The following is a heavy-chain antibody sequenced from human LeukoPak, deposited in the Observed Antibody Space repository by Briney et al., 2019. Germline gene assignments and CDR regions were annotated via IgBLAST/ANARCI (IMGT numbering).Heavy chain of an antibody. CDR1: GGTFSRYA. D-gene: IGHD2-2*01. Sequence: SVKVSCKASGGTFSRYAISWVRQAPGQGLEWMGGIIPIFGTANYAQKFQGRVTITTDESTSTAYMELSSLRSEDTAVYYCAHAPCSTSCVEGDNWFDPWGQGTLVTVSS. J-gene: IGHJ5*02. CDR2: IIPIFGTA. CDR3: AHAPCSTSCVEGDNWFDP. V-gene: IGHV1-69*05.